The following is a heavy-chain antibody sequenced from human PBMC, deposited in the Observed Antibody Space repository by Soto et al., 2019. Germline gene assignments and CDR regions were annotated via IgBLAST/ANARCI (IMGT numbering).Heavy chain of an antibody. D-gene: IGHD2-21*02. CDR3: ARDPTAYCGGDCYSGYYYYGMDV. J-gene: IGHJ6*02. Sequence: ASVKVSCKASGGTFSSYAISWVRQAPGQGLEWMGGIIPIFGTANYAQKFQGRVTITADESTSTAYMELSSLRSEDTAVYYCARDPTAYCGGDCYSGYYYYGMDVWGQGTTVTVSS. V-gene: IGHV1-69*13. CDR2: IIPIFGTA. CDR1: GGTFSSYA.